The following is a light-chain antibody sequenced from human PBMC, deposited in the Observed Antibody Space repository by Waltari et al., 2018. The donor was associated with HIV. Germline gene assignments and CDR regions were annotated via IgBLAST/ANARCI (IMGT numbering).Light chain of an antibody. CDR2: TNE. CDR3: AAWNDRLRGYV. Sequence: QSVLTQPPSASGTPGQRVTISCSGSSSNIGRNYVYWYQQLPGTAPTLLIWTNEQRPSRVADRLSGSRSGTAASLDSSGLRSEDEADYYCAAWNDRLRGYVFGSGTKVTV. J-gene: IGLJ1*01. V-gene: IGLV1-47*01. CDR1: SSNIGRNY.